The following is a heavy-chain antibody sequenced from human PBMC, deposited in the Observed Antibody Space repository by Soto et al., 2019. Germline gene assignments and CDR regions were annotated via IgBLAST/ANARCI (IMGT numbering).Heavy chain of an antibody. D-gene: IGHD6-19*01. CDR3: ARVEQWLVRGSYYYYYGMDV. J-gene: IGHJ6*02. V-gene: IGHV6-1*01. CDR2: TYYRSKWYN. CDR1: GDSVSSNSAA. Sequence: SQTLSLTCAISGDSVSSNSAAWNWIRQSPSRGLEWLGRTYYRSKWYNDYAVSVKSRITINPDTSKNQFSLQLNSVTPEDTAVYYCARVEQWLVRGSYYYYYGMDVWGQGTTVTVSS.